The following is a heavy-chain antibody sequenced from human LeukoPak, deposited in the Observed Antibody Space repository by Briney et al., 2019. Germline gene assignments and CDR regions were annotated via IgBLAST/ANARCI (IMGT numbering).Heavy chain of an antibody. CDR1: GYSISSGYY. J-gene: IGHJ4*02. V-gene: IGHV4-38-2*01. CDR2: TYHSGST. CDR3: ARAHYDFWSGYFMTVDY. Sequence: SETLSLTCAVSGYSISSGYYWGWIRQPPGKGLEWIGSTYHSGSTYYNPSLKSRVTISADTSKNQFSLKLNSVTAADTAVYYCARAHYDFWSGYFMTVDYWGQGTLVTVSS. D-gene: IGHD3-3*01.